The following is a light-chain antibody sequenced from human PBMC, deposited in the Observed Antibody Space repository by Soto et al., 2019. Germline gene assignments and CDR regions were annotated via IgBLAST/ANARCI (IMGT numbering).Light chain of an antibody. CDR1: SSNIGAGYD. J-gene: IGLJ1*01. V-gene: IGLV1-40*01. CDR2: ANN. CDR3: QSYDSSRSPLSV. Sequence: QSVLTQPPSVSGAPGQRVSISCTGSSSNIGAGYDVHWYQHLPGTAPKLLIYANNNRPSGVPDRFSGSKSGTSASLAITGLQAEDEADYYCQSYDSSRSPLSVFGTGTKVTVL.